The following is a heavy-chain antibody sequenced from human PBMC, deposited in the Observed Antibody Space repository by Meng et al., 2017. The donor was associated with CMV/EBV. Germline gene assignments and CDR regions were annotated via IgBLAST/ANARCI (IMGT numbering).Heavy chain of an antibody. CDR1: GGSISSANYC. V-gene: IGHV4-31*03. CDR3: ARNQVNWNYFHY. Sequence: LRLSCTVSGGSISSANYCWSWIRQHPGKGLEWIGYIYYSGSTYYNPSLKSRVTISVDTSKNQFSLKLSSVTAADTAVYYCARNQVNWNYFHYWGQGTLVTVSS. J-gene: IGHJ4*02. CDR2: IYYSGST. D-gene: IGHD1-20*01.